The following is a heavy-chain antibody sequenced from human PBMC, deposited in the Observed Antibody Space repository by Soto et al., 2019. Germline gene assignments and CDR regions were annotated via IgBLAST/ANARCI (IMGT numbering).Heavy chain of an antibody. CDR2: ISASGGNT. V-gene: IGHV3-23*01. CDR3: AREQHYGVNEY. J-gene: IGHJ4*02. Sequence: GGSLRLSCAASGFTFSSYAMSWVRQAPGKGLEWVSVISASGGNTYYADSVKGRVTISRDNSKNTLYLQMNSLRAEDTAVYYCAREQHYGVNEYWGQGTLVTVSS. D-gene: IGHD4-17*01. CDR1: GFTFSSYA.